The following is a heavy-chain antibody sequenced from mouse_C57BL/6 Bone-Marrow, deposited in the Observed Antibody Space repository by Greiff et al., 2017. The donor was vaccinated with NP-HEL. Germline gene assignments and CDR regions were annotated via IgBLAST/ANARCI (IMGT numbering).Heavy chain of an antibody. J-gene: IGHJ4*01. CDR2: IRNKANGYTT. Sequence: EVQVVESGGGLVQPGGSLSLSCAASGFTFTDYYMSWVRQPPGKALEWLGFIRNKANGYTTEYSASVKGRFTISRDTSQSILYLQMNALRAEDSATYYCARYNYYSNYGPYYYAMDYWGQGTSVTVSS. D-gene: IGHD2-5*01. CDR1: GFTFTDYY. V-gene: IGHV7-3*01. CDR3: ARYNYYSNYGPYYYAMDY.